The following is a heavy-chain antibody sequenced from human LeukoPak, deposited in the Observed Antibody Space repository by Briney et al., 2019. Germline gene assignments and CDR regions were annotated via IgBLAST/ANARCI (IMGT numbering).Heavy chain of an antibody. V-gene: IGHV3-30*18. CDR1: GFTFSSYG. CDR2: ISYDGSNK. Sequence: GGSLRLSCAASGFTFSSYGMHWVRQAPGKGLEWVAVISYDGSNKYYADSVKGRFTISRDNSKNTLYLQMNSLRAEDTAVYYCANIGYYYDSSGYYLPVYWGQGTLVTVSS. CDR3: ANIGYYYDSSGYYLPVY. J-gene: IGHJ4*02. D-gene: IGHD3-22*01.